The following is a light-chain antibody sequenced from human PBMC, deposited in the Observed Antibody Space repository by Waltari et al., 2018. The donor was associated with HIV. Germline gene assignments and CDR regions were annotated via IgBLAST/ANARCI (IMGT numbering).Light chain of an antibody. CDR1: QSFSRY. J-gene: IGKJ2*01. CDR2: DGF. CDR3: QQCSNWPPI. Sequence: DIVLPQSPFPLSLSPGKTATLSSRASQSFSRYVDWYQQKPGQPPRLLIYDGFNSATGVPARFSGSASGTDFTLTISRLEPEDVAVYFCQQCSNWPPIFGQGTKLEIK. V-gene: IGKV3-11*01.